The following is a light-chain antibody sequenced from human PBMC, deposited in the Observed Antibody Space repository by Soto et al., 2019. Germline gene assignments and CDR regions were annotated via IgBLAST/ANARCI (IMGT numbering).Light chain of an antibody. CDR1: RSVLSL. CDR3: QQRYNWPIT. Sequence: EIVLTQSPATLSLSPGERATLSCRASRSVLSLSAWYQQKPGQAPRLLIYDASNRATGVPARFSASGSGTDFTLTISSLEPEDFAVYYCQQRYNWPITFGQGTRLEIK. CDR2: DAS. J-gene: IGKJ5*01. V-gene: IGKV3-11*01.